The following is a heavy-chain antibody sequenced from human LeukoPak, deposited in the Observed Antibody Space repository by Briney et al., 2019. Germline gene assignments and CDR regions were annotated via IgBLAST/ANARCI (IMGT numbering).Heavy chain of an antibody. Sequence: GGSLRLSCAASGFTFSSYAMSWVRQAPGKGLEWVSAIRDSGSSTHYADSVKGRFTTSRDNSKNTLFLQMNSLRAEDTAVYYCARVGIAVADAGMDYWGQGTLVTVSS. CDR3: ARVGIAVADAGMDY. J-gene: IGHJ4*02. V-gene: IGHV3-23*01. CDR2: IRDSGSST. CDR1: GFTFSSYA. D-gene: IGHD6-19*01.